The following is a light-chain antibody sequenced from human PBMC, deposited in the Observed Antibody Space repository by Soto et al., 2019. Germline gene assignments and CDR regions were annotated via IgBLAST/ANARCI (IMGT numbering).Light chain of an antibody. Sequence: EIVMTKSPATLSVSPGERATLSCRASQSVSSNLAWYQQKPGQAPRLLIYGASTRATGIPARFSRSGSETEFTLNISSLQSEGFAVYYCQQYNNSPPTFGGGTKVEIK. CDR3: QQYNNSPPT. J-gene: IGKJ4*01. CDR1: QSVSSN. V-gene: IGKV3-15*01. CDR2: GAS.